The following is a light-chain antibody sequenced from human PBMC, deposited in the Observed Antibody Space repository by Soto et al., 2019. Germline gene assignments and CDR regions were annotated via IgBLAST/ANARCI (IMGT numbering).Light chain of an antibody. J-gene: IGLJ1*01. CDR1: SSDVGAYNF. V-gene: IGLV2-14*01. CDR2: EVS. CDR3: SSYTSSSTLV. Sequence: QSALTQPASVSGSPGQSISISCTGTSSDVGAYNFVSWYQQHPGKAPKLMIYEVSNRPSGVSNRFSGSKSGNTASLTISGLQAEAESDYYCSSYTSSSTLVFGSGTKLTVL.